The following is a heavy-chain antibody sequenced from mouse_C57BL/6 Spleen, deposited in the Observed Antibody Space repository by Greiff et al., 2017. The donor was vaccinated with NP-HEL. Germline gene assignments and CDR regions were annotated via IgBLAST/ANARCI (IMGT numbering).Heavy chain of an antibody. CDR3: ARKESQLAPLDY. Sequence: EVQLQQSGPELVKPGASVKISCKASGYSFTGYYMNWVKQSPEKSLEWIGEINPSTGGTIYNQKFKGKATLTVDKSSSTAYMELRSLTSEDTAVYYCARKESQLAPLDYWGQGTTLTVSS. CDR1: GYSFTGYY. J-gene: IGHJ2*01. CDR2: INPSTGGT. D-gene: IGHD6-1*01. V-gene: IGHV1-42*01.